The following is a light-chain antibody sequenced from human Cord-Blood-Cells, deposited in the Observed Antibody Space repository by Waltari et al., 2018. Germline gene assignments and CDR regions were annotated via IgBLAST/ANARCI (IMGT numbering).Light chain of an antibody. J-gene: IGLJ1*01. CDR3: SSYTSSSTYV. V-gene: IGLV2-14*01. Sequence: QSALTQPAPVSGSPGQSITISCTGTSSDVGGYKYVSWYQQHPGKAPILMIYDVSNRPSGVSNRFSGSKSGNTASLTISGLQAEDEADYYCSSYTSSSTYVFGTGTKVTVL. CDR1: SSDVGGYKY. CDR2: DVS.